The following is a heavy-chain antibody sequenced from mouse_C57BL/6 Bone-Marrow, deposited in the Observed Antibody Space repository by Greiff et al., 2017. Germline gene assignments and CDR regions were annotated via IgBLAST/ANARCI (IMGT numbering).Heavy chain of an antibody. CDR1: GYSITSGYY. V-gene: IGHV3-6*01. CDR3: ARVEGDWDDHYFDY. J-gene: IGHJ2*01. D-gene: IGHD4-1*01. Sequence: EVQLVESGPGLVKPSQSLSLTCSVTGYSITSGYYWNWIRQFPGNKLEWMGYISYDGSNNYNPSLKNRISITRDTSKNQFFLKLNSVTTEDTATYYCARVEGDWDDHYFDYWGQGTTLTVSS. CDR2: ISYDGSN.